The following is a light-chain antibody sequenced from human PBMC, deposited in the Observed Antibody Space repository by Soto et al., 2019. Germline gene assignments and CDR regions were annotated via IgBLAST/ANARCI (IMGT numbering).Light chain of an antibody. V-gene: IGKV3-20*01. Sequence: EIVLKQSPGTLSLSPGERATLSCRASQSVSSCYLAWYQQKPGQAPRLLIYGASSRATGIPDRFSGSGSGTDFTLTISSLQSEDFAVYYCQQYSNWPSWTFGQGTKVDIK. CDR2: GAS. CDR3: QQYSNWPSWT. J-gene: IGKJ1*01. CDR1: QSVSSCY.